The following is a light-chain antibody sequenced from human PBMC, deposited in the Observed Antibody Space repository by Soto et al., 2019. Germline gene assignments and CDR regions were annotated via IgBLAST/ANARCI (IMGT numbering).Light chain of an antibody. CDR2: EVV. CDR3: ATWDYSLTGEV. Sequence: QSALTQPASVSGSPGQSITVSCTGTSSDIGDYNYVSWYQQHPGKVPKLLIYEVVNRPSGVSSRFSGSKSGNTASLTISGLQAEDDADYYCATWDYSLTGEVFGGGTKLTVL. CDR1: SSDIGDYNY. V-gene: IGLV2-14*01. J-gene: IGLJ2*01.